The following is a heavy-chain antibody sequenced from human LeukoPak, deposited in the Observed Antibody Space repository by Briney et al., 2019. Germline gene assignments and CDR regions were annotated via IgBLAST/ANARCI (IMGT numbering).Heavy chain of an antibody. Sequence: ASVKVSCKASGYTFTGYYMHWVRQAPGQGLEWMGWINPNSGGTNYAQKFRGRVTMTRDTSISTAYMELSRLRSDDTAVYYCARRAVRGVMGFDYWGQGTLVTVSS. D-gene: IGHD3-10*01. J-gene: IGHJ4*02. CDR2: INPNSGGT. CDR1: GYTFTGYY. V-gene: IGHV1-2*02. CDR3: ARRAVRGVMGFDY.